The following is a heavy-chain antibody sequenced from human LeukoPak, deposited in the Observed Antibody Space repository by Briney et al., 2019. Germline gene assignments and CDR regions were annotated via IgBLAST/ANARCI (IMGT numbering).Heavy chain of an antibody. Sequence: SETLSLTWAVSGGSISSGGYSWSWIRQPPGKGLEWIGYIYHSGSTYYNPSLKSRVTISVDRSKNQFSLKLSSVTAADTAVYYCARATMVRGDASRWFDPWGQGTLVTVSS. CDR2: IYHSGST. D-gene: IGHD3-10*01. CDR3: ARATMVRGDASRWFDP. J-gene: IGHJ5*02. V-gene: IGHV4-30-2*01. CDR1: GGSISSGGYS.